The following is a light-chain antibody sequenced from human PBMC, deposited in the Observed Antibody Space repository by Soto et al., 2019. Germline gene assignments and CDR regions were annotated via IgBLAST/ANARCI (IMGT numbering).Light chain of an antibody. CDR3: SSYTVINTAV. CDR2: EVD. Sequence: QSALTPPASVSGSPGQSISISGTGSSSDVGAYNYVAWYQQKPGKAPKLLIYEVDNRPSGISHRFSGSKSGNTASLTISGLQTEDEADYYCSSYTVINTAVFGGGTQLTVL. J-gene: IGLJ3*02. CDR1: SSDVGAYNY. V-gene: IGLV2-14*01.